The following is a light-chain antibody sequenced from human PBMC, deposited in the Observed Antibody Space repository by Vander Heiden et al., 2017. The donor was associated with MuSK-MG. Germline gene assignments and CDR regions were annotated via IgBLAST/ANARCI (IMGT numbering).Light chain of an antibody. J-gene: IGLJ2*01. CDR2: KDS. V-gene: IGLV3-25*03. CDR1: ALPKQY. Sequence: SYELTQPPSVSVSQGQTARITCSGDALPKQYAYWYQQKPGQAPVLVIYKDSERPSGIPERFSGSSSGTTVTLTISGVQAEDEADYYCQSAYSSGTYVVFGGGTKLTVL. CDR3: QSAYSSGTYVV.